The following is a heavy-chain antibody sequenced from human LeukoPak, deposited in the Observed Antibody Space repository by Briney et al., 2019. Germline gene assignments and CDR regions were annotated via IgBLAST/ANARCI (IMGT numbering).Heavy chain of an antibody. J-gene: IGHJ4*02. V-gene: IGHV1-46*01. CDR2: INPGGGST. Sequence: ASVKVSCKVSGYTFTSYYMHWVRQAPGQGLEWMGIINPGGGSTSYAQKFQGRVTMTRDTSTSTVYMELSSLRSEDTAVYYCARDFIVVVTAIRDYYFDYWGQGTLVTVSS. D-gene: IGHD2-21*02. CDR1: GYTFTSYY. CDR3: ARDFIVVVTAIRDYYFDY.